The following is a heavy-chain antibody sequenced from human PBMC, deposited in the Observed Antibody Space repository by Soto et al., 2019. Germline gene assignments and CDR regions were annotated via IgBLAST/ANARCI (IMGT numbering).Heavy chain of an antibody. Sequence: QVQLVQSGAEVKKPGSSVNVSCKASGGTFSSYTISWVRQAPGQGLEWMGRIIPLLGIANYARKFQGRVTITADKTSTTANLELSSLRSGDTAVYYCAVRAENDCCGGSCYSDSAFDIWGQGTMVTVSS. J-gene: IGHJ3*02. D-gene: IGHD2-15*01. CDR3: AVRAENDCCGGSCYSDSAFDI. CDR1: GGTFSSYT. V-gene: IGHV1-69*02. CDR2: IIPLLGIA.